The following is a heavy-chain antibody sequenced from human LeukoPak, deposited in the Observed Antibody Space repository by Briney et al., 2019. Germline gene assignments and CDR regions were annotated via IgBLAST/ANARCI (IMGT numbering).Heavy chain of an antibody. CDR1: GFTFSSYG. D-gene: IGHD2-15*01. CDR2: ISYDGSNK. V-gene: IGHV3-30*03. J-gene: IGHJ4*02. Sequence: TGGSLRLSCAASGFTFSSYGMHWVRQAPGKGLERVAVISYDGSNKYYADSVKGRFTISRDNSKNTLYLQMNSLRAEDMAVYYCATTAGPYCSGGSCSIDYWGQGTLVTVSS. CDR3: ATTAGPYCSGGSCSIDY.